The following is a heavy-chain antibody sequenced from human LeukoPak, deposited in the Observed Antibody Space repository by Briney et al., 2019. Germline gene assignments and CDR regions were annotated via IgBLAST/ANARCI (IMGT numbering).Heavy chain of an antibody. J-gene: IGHJ6*01. CDR3: ATGSSSRYYYYGMDV. V-gene: IGHV3-30*03. CDR2: ISYDVSNK. Sequence: GGSLRLSCAASGFTFSSYVMHWVRQAPGKGLEWVSVISYDVSNKYYADSVKGRFTISRDNSKNTLYMQMNSLRAEDTAVYSCATGSSSRYYYYGMDVWGKGTTVTVSS. D-gene: IGHD3-10*01. CDR1: GFTFSSYV.